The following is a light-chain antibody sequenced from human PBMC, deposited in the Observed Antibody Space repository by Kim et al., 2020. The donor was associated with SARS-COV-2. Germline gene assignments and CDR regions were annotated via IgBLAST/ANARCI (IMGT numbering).Light chain of an antibody. V-gene: IGLV1-44*01. CDR1: SSHIGSNT. CDR2: GNN. CDR3: AVWDDSLNGPV. Sequence: ELTQPPSASGTPGQRVTISCSGSSSHIGSNTLNWYQHLPGTAPKLLIYGNNQRPSGVPDRFSGSRFDTSASLAISGLQSEDEGDYYCAVWDDSLNGPVFGGGTQLTVL. J-gene: IGLJ3*02.